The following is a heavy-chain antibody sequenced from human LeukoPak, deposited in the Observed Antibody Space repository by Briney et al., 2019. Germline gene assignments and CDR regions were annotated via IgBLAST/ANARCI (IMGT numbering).Heavy chain of an antibody. CDR2: ISGSGGST. CDR1: GFTVSSNY. V-gene: IGHV3-23*01. CDR3: AKCSGFWSGYYFQH. D-gene: IGHD3-3*01. J-gene: IGHJ1*01. Sequence: GGSLRLSCAASGFTVSSNYMSWVRQAPGKGLEWVSAISGSGGSTYYADSVKGRFTISRDNSKNTLYLQMNSLRAEDTAVYYCAKCSGFWSGYYFQHWGQGTLVTVSS.